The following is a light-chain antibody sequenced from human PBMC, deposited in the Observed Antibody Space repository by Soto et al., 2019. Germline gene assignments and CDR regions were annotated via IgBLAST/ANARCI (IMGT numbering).Light chain of an antibody. CDR1: QTISSY. Sequence: DIQMTQSPSSLSASVGDRVTITCRASQTISSYLNWHQQKPGKAPQLLIYAASRLQSGVPSRFSGSGSGTDFTLTISSLQPEDFATYYCQQRYLTPWTFGQGTKVEIK. CDR3: QQRYLTPWT. CDR2: AAS. V-gene: IGKV1-39*01. J-gene: IGKJ1*01.